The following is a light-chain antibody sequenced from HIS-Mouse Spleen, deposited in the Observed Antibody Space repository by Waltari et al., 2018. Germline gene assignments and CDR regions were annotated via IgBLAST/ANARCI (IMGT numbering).Light chain of an antibody. CDR3: SSYAGSNNYV. J-gene: IGLJ1*01. CDR2: EVS. V-gene: IGLV2-8*01. Sequence: QSALTQPPSASGSPGPSVTITCTGTSSDVGGYHYVSWYQQHPGKAPKLLFYEVSKRPSGVPDRFSGSKSGNTASLTVSGLQAEDEADYYCSSYAGSNNYVFGTGTKVTVL. CDR1: SSDVGGYHY.